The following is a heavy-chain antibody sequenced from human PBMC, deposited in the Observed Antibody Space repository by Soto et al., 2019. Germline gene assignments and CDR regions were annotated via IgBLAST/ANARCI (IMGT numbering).Heavy chain of an antibody. CDR1: GFSLGSPAVG. Sequence: QITLKESGPTLVKPTQTLTLTCTFCGFSLGSPAVGVNWIRQPPEKALEWLALIYWNDNNQYSPSLRSRLTISKDTSKNQVVLTMTNVDPADTATYYCAHGSGWLSDYWGQGTLVTVSS. J-gene: IGHJ4*02. V-gene: IGHV2-5*01. D-gene: IGHD6-19*01. CDR3: AHGSGWLSDY. CDR2: IYWNDNN.